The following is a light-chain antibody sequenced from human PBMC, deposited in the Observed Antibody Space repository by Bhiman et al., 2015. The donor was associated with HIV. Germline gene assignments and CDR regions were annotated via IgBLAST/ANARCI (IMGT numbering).Light chain of an antibody. CDR2: DVT. CDR3: NSYTTSTTLV. V-gene: IGLV2-14*03. Sequence: QSALTQPASVSGSPGQSITISCTGTGSDVGGYNHVSWFQQHPGKAPKLMIYDVTKRPSGVSNRFSGSKSGNTASLTISGLQAEDEADYYCNSYTTSTTLVFGGGTKLTVL. J-gene: IGLJ2*01. CDR1: GSDVGGYNH.